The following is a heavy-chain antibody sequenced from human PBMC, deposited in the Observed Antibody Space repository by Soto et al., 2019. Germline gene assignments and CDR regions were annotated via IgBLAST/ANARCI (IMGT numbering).Heavy chain of an antibody. V-gene: IGHV3-7*03. CDR1: GFTFSNYW. Sequence: GGSLRLCCAASGFTFSNYWMSWVRQAPGKGLEWVANIKQDGGDQYYVDSVKGRFSISRDNAKNSLYLQMNSLRAEDTAVYYCARDEAIDYWGQGTLVTVSS. CDR2: IKQDGGDQ. CDR3: ARDEAIDY. J-gene: IGHJ4*02.